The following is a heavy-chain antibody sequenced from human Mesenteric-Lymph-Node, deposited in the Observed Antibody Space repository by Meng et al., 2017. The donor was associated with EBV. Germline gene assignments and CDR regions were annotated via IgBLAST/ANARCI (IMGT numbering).Heavy chain of an antibody. CDR1: GDSNSSRHW. Sequence: MPSPTCAPPCEFSGDSNSSRHWWSWVRQSPGKGLEWIGEIHYIGTPTYNPSLKSRVTMSVDKSRNQFSLKLTSVTAADTAIYYCARGRVQYSYGQIDSWGQGTLVTVSS. V-gene: IGHV4-4*02. D-gene: IGHD5-18*01. CDR2: IHYIGTP. J-gene: IGHJ4*02. CDR3: ARGRVQYSYGQIDS.